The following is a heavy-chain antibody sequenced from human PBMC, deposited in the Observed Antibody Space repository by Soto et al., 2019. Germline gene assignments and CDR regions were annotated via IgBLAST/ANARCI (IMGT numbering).Heavy chain of an antibody. J-gene: IGHJ3*02. CDR1: GFTFSSYG. V-gene: IGHV3-30*18. CDR2: ISYDGSNK. D-gene: IGHD2-21*02. CDR3: AKDLKVVTAIYDAFDI. Sequence: PVGSLRLSCAASGFTFSSYGMHWVRQAPGKGLEWVAVISYDGSNKYYADSVKGRFTISRDNSKNTLYLQMNSLRAEDTAVYYCAKDLKVVTAIYDAFDIWGQGTMVTVSS.